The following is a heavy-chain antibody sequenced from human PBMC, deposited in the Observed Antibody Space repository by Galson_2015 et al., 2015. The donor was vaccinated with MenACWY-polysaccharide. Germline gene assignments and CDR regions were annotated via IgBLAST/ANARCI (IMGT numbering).Heavy chain of an antibody. CDR1: GFTFSTYS. CDR3: ARDSGIAGSFAY. D-gene: IGHD6-13*01. CDR2: INGGSSTI. Sequence: SLRLSCAASGFTFSTYSMTWVRQAPGKGLEWVSYINGGSSTIYYADSVKGRFTISRDNAKNSLYLQMNSLRDDDTAVYYCARDSGIAGSFAYWGQGTLVTVSS. V-gene: IGHV3-48*02. J-gene: IGHJ4*02.